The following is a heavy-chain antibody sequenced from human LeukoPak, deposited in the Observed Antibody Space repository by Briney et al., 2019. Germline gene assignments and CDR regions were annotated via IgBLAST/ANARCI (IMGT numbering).Heavy chain of an antibody. CDR2: ISPNSGGT. Sequence: GASVKVSCKASGYTFTDYYIHWVRQAPGQGLEWMGRISPNSGGTNYAQKFQGRVTMTRDTSISTAYMELSRLTSDDTAVYYCARALGDDYWGQGTLVTVSS. D-gene: IGHD1-26*01. J-gene: IGHJ4*02. CDR3: ARALGDDY. V-gene: IGHV1-2*02. CDR1: GYTFTDYY.